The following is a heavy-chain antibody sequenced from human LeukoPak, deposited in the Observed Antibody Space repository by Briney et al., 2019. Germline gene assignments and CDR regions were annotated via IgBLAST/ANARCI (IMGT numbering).Heavy chain of an antibody. CDR3: ARSDFWSGYYDY. J-gene: IGHJ4*02. CDR2: IYHSGST. Sequence: SDTLSLTCAVSGYSISSGYYWGWIRQPQGKGLEWIGSIYHSGSTYYNPSLKSRVTISVDTSKNQFSLKLSSVTAADTAVYYCARSDFWSGYYDYWGQGTLVTVSS. D-gene: IGHD3-3*01. CDR1: GYSISSGYY. V-gene: IGHV4-38-2*01.